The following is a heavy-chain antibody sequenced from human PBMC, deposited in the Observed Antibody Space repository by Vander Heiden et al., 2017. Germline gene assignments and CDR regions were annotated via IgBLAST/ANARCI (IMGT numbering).Heavy chain of an antibody. V-gene: IGHV3-23*01. CDR2: ISGSGGST. Sequence: EVQLLESGGGLVQPGGSLRLSCAASGFTFSSYARGWGRQAPGKGMEWVSAISGSGGSTYYADSVKGRFTISRDNSKNTLYLQMNSLRAEDTAVYYCYVWGSYRPDYWGQGTLVTVSS. CDR3: YVWGSYRPDY. CDR1: GFTFSSYA. D-gene: IGHD3-16*02. J-gene: IGHJ4*02.